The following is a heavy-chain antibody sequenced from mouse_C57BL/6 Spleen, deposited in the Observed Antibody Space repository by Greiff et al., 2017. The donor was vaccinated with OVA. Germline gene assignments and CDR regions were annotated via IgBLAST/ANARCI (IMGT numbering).Heavy chain of an antibody. J-gene: IGHJ2*01. CDR1: GYSITSGYS. V-gene: IGHV3-6*01. CDR3: AREENWDVGY. Sequence: EVKLQESGPGLVKPSQSLSLTCSVTGYSITSGYSWNWIRQFPGNKLEWMGYISYDGSNNYNPSLKNRISITRDTSKNQFFLKLNSVTTEDTATYYCAREENWDVGYWGQGTTLTVSS. CDR2: ISYDGSN. D-gene: IGHD4-1*01.